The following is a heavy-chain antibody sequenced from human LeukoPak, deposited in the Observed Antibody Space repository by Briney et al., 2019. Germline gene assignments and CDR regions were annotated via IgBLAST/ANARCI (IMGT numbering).Heavy chain of an antibody. CDR2: ITTSDGNA. V-gene: IGHV3-23*01. J-gene: IGHJ4*02. CDR3: AKDGGLWVSAHWGDS. D-gene: IGHD7-27*01. Sequence: GGSLRLSCAASGFTFSSYTMSWVRQAPGKGLEWVSTITTSDGNAYYDDSVKGRFTVSRDNSKNTLYLQMNSLRAEDTAVYYCAKDGGLWVSAHWGDSWGRGTLVTVSS. CDR1: GFTFSSYT.